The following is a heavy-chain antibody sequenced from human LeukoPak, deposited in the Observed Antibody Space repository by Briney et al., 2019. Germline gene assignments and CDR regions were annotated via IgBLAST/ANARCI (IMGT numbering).Heavy chain of an antibody. J-gene: IGHJ4*02. CDR3: ARLDIAEIDY. V-gene: IGHV4-34*01. D-gene: IGHD5-12*01. Sequence: SEPLSLTCAVYGGSFSGYYWSWIRQPPGKGLEWIGEINHSGSTNYNPSLKSRVTISVDTSKNQFSLKLSSVTAADTAVYYCARLDIAEIDYWGQGTLVTVSS. CDR2: INHSGST. CDR1: GGSFSGYY.